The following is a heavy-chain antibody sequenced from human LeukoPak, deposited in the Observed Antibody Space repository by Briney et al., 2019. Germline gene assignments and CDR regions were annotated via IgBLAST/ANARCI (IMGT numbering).Heavy chain of an antibody. Sequence: SETLSLTCTVSGGSISSYYWSWIRQPPGKGLEWIGYIYYSGSTNYNPSLKSRVTISVDTSKNQFSLKLSSVTAADTAVYYCARDTYYYDSSGYYCLDYWGQGTLVTVSS. CDR1: GGSISSYY. CDR3: ARDTYYYDSSGYYCLDY. J-gene: IGHJ4*02. D-gene: IGHD3-22*01. V-gene: IGHV4-59*12. CDR2: IYYSGST.